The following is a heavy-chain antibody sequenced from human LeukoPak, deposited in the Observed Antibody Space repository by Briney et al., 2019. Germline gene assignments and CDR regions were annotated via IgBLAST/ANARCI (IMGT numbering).Heavy chain of an antibody. J-gene: IGHJ3*02. CDR3: ARDRYYYGSGSYPPDAFDI. CDR2: IYSGGST. V-gene: IGHV3-66*01. Sequence: PGGSLRLSCAASGFTVSSNYMSWVRQAQGKGLEWVSAIYSGGSTHYADSVKGRFTISRDNSKNTLYLQMNSLRAEDTAVYYCARDRYYYGSGSYPPDAFDIWGQGTMVTVSS. D-gene: IGHD3-10*01. CDR1: GFTVSSNY.